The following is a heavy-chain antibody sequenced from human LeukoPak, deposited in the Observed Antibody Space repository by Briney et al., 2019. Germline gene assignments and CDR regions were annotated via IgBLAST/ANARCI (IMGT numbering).Heavy chain of an antibody. CDR3: ARGSAWFDP. Sequence: GGSLRLSCAASGFTFSSYEMNWVRQAPGKGLEWVSYISSSGSTIYYADSVRGRFTISRDNAKNSLYLQMNSLRAEDTAVYYCARGSAWFDPWGQGTLVTVSS. CDR1: GFTFSSYE. CDR2: ISSSGSTI. J-gene: IGHJ5*02. V-gene: IGHV3-48*03.